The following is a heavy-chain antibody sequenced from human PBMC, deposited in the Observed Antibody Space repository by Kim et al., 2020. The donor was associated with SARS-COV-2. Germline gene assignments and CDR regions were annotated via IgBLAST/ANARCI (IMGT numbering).Heavy chain of an antibody. CDR2: MNPKSGDT. Sequence: ASVKVSCKTSGYTFTGYDINWVRQATGHGLAWMGWMNPKSGDTGYAQNFQGRVTMTSDTAISTAYMELGSLTSEDTAVYYCVRGNWADYGGQGTVVTVSS. CDR3: VRGNWADY. V-gene: IGHV1-8*01. CDR1: GYTFTGYD. J-gene: IGHJ4*02. D-gene: IGHD1-1*01.